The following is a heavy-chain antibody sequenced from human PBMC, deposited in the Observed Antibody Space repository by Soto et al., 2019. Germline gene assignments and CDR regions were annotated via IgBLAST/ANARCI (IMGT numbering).Heavy chain of an antibody. D-gene: IGHD3-22*01. CDR3: ASGPPPGLDYYDSSGYLGA. J-gene: IGHJ5*02. CDR2: IIPIFGTA. V-gene: IGHV1-69*01. CDR1: GGTFSSYA. Sequence: QVQLVQSGAEVKKPGSSVKVSCKASGGTFSSYAISWVRQAPGQGLEWMGGIIPIFGTANYAQKFQGRVTITADESTSTAYMELSRLRSEDAAVYYCASGPPPGLDYYDSSGYLGAWGQGTLGTVSS.